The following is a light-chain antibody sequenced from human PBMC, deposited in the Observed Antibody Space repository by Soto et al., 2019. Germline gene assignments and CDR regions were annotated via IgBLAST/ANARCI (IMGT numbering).Light chain of an antibody. CDR2: GAS. V-gene: IGKV3-15*01. CDR1: QSVSSN. Sequence: EIVMTQPPATLSVSPGERATLSCRASQSVSSNLAWYQQKPGQAPRLLIYGASTRATGIPARFSGSGSGTEFTLTISSLQSDYFAVYYCQQYHNWPGTFCQGTKVDIK. CDR3: QQYHNWPGT. J-gene: IGKJ1*01.